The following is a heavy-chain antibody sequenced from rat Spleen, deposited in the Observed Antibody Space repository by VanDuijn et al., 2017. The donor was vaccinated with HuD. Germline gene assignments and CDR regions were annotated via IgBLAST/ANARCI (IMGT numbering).Heavy chain of an antibody. J-gene: IGHJ2*01. CDR3: ARHGYNSYCDY. V-gene: IGHV5S23*01. CDR1: GFTFSNYY. CDR2: ITTGGAIT. Sequence: EVQLVESGGGLVQPGRSLKLSCEASGFTFSNYYMAWVRQAPTKGLEWVASITTGGAITSYRDSVKGRFTISRDTAKSTLYLQMDSLRSVHTATYYCARHGYNSYCDYWGQGVMVTVSS. D-gene: IGHD1-9*01.